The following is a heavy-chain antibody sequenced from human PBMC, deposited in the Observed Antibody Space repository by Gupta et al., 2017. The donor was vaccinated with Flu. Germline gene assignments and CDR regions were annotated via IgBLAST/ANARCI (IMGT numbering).Heavy chain of an antibody. CDR1: RGVG. Sequence: RGVGVGGLRQPPGKALVMLAVIYWNDDTGYSPSLKCRLTITKDTSKNQVALTMTNMEPVDTGKYYCAHRESQPAHDVFDIGGQGTLVTVSS. V-gene: IGHV2-5*01. CDR3: AHRESQPAHDVFDI. D-gene: IGHD2-2*01. J-gene: IGHJ3*02. CDR2: IYWNDDT.